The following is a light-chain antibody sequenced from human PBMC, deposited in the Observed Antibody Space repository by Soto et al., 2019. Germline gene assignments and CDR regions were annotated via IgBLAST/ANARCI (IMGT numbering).Light chain of an antibody. J-gene: IGKJ1*01. CDR3: QQSYSSPT. CDR1: QSISGY. V-gene: IGKV1-39*01. Sequence: DIQMTQSPSSLSASVGDRVTITCRASQSISGYLNWYQQKRGKAPKLLIYDASSLQSGVPSRFSGSGSGTDFTLTIGSLQPEDFATYYCQQSYSSPTVGQGTKVEIK. CDR2: DAS.